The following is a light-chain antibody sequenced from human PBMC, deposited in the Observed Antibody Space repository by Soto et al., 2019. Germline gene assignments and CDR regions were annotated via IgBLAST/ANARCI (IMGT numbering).Light chain of an antibody. V-gene: IGKV3-20*01. Sequence: EIVLTQSPGTLSLSPGETATLSCRASQSFRSNYLAWYQQRPGQAPRLLIYAVSSRASGIPDRFIGSVSGTDFTLTISRMEPEDSAVYYCQQYDRIPGFTFGGGTKVEI. CDR1: QSFRSNY. CDR3: QQYDRIPGFT. J-gene: IGKJ4*01. CDR2: AVS.